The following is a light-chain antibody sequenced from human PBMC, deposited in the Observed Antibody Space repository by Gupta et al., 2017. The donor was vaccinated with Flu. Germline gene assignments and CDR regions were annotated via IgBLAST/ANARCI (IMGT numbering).Light chain of an antibody. CDR2: ATS. CDR1: QKINTF. CDR3: QQSYSNLWT. J-gene: IGKJ1*01. Sequence: DIQMTQSPYSLSASVGDRVTITCRTSQKINTFLNWYQQRPGRAPNLLIYATSSLESGVPSMFSGSGSGTDFTLTISSLQPEDFATYYCQQSYSNLWTFGQGTKVEVK. V-gene: IGKV1-39*01.